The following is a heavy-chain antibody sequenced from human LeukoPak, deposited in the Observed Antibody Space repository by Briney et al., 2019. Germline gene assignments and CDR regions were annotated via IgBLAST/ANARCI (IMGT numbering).Heavy chain of an antibody. J-gene: IGHJ4*02. CDR1: GFTVSTSY. Sequence: GGSLRLSCAASGFTVSTSYMNWVRQAPGKGLEWVSVIYSGGRTSYADSVKGRFTISRDNSKNTLYLQMNSLRAEDTAVYYCARGEVGELKYWGQGTPVTVSS. CDR3: ARGEVGELKY. CDR2: IYSGGRT. D-gene: IGHD3-10*01. V-gene: IGHV3-53*01.